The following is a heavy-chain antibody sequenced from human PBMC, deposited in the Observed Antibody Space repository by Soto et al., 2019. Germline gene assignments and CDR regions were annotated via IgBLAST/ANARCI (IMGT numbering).Heavy chain of an antibody. CDR2: INPASGST. Sequence: QVKLVQPGAEVKKPGASVKLSCRTSGYTFTHYYIPWVRQAPGQGLEWLAIINPASGSTNYAQDFQGRVTLTMDTSTTTVYMELSGLRAEDTAIFYCARDLAAGDHWGQGTLVTVSS. CDR3: ARDLAAGDH. J-gene: IGHJ4*02. CDR1: GYTFTHYY. V-gene: IGHV1-46*01. D-gene: IGHD6-13*01.